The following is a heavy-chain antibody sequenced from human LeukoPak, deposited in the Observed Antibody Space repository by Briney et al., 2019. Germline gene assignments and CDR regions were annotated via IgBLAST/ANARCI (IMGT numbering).Heavy chain of an antibody. Sequence: ASVKVSCKASGYTFTGYYMHWVRQAPGQGLEWMGWINPNSGGTNYAQKFQGRVTMTRDTSISTAYMELSRLRSDDTAAYYCARDSPYGSGSYYYYYMDVWGKGTTVTISS. CDR3: ARDSPYGSGSYYYYYMDV. J-gene: IGHJ6*03. CDR1: GYTFTGYY. CDR2: INPNSGGT. D-gene: IGHD3-10*01. V-gene: IGHV1-2*02.